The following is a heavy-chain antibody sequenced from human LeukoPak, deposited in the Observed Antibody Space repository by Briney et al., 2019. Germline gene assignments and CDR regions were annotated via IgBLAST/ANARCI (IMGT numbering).Heavy chain of an antibody. V-gene: IGHV3-11*01. CDR3: ARDPRYCSSTSCYPPYYGMDV. CDR2: ISSSGSTI. D-gene: IGHD2-2*01. J-gene: IGHJ6*02. CDR1: GFTFSDYY. Sequence: GGSLRLSCAASGFTFSDYYMSWIRQAPGKGLEWVSYISSSGSTIYYADSVKGRFTISRDNAKNSLYLQMNSLRAEDTAVYYYARDPRYCSSTSCYPPYYGMDVWGQGTTVTVSS.